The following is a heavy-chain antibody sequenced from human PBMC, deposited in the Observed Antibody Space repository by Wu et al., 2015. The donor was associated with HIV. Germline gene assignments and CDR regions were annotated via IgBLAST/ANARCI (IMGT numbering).Heavy chain of an antibody. J-gene: IGHJ6*02. D-gene: IGHD6-19*01. CDR3: VRDQQWPTEYYHYYGMDV. CDR2: FNPANGGT. Sequence: QVQLVQSGAEVKKPGASVKVSCKASGYRFTDYRLNWIRQAPGQGFEWVGRFNPANGGTDLAQKFQGRVSMTRNTSTTTAYLELNRLTSDDTAVYYCVRDQQWPTEYYHYYGMDVWGQGTTVTVSS. CDR1: GYRFTDYR. V-gene: IGHV1-2*02.